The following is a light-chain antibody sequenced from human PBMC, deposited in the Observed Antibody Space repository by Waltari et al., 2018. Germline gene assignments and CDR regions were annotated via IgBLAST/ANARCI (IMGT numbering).Light chain of an antibody. J-gene: IGKJ3*01. CDR3: QQYGGSPRIFT. V-gene: IGKV3-20*01. CDR1: QNISSSY. Sequence: ESVLPQSPDTLSLSPGERATLSCKTSQNISSSYLTWYQQKPGQAPRLGVYGVSTRATGIPDRFSGSRSGTDFTLTISRLEPEDFAVYYCQQYGGSPRIFTFGAGTKVEIK. CDR2: GVS.